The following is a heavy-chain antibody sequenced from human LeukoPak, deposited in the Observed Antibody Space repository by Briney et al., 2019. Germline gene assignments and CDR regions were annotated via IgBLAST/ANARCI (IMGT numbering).Heavy chain of an antibody. V-gene: IGHV3-74*01. CDR3: ARVRVRGVIISFDY. J-gene: IGHJ4*02. Sequence: PGGSLRLSCAASGFTFSSYCMHWVRQAPGKGLVWVSRINSDGSSTSYADSVKGRYTISRDNAKNTLYLQMNSQRAEDTAVYYCARVRVRGVIISFDYWGQGTLVTVSS. D-gene: IGHD3-10*01. CDR1: GFTFSSYC. CDR2: INSDGSST.